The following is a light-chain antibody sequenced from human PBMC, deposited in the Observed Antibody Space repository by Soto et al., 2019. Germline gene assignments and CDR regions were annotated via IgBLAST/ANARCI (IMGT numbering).Light chain of an antibody. CDR2: DAS. J-gene: IGKJ2*01. CDR1: QSVSSY. Sequence: EIVLTQSPATLSLSPGERATLSCRASQSVSSYSAWYQQKPGQAPRLLIYDASNRATGIPARFSGSGSGTDFTLTISSLEPEDFAVYYCQQRSNWPSGYTFGQGTKLEIK. V-gene: IGKV3-11*01. CDR3: QQRSNWPSGYT.